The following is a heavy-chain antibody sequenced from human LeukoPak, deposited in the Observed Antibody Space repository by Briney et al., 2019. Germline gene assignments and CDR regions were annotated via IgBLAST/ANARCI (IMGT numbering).Heavy chain of an antibody. Sequence: GGSLRLSCAASGFTFSSYSMNWVRQAPGKGLEWVSSISSSSYIYYADSVKGRFTISRDNAKNSLYLQMNSLRAEDTAVYYCARDTAMVYFDYWGQGTLVTVSS. D-gene: IGHD5-18*01. V-gene: IGHV3-21*01. CDR1: GFTFSSYS. CDR3: ARDTAMVYFDY. CDR2: ISSSSYI. J-gene: IGHJ4*02.